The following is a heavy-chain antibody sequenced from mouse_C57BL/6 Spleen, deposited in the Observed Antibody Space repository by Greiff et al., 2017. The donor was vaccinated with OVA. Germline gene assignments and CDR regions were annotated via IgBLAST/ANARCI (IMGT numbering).Heavy chain of an antibody. Sequence: VQLKESGGGLVKPGGSLKLSCAASGFTFSDYGMHWVRQAPEKGLEWVAYISSGSSTIYYADTVKGRFTISRDNAKNTLFLQMTSLRSEDTAMYYCAREDYGSSWFAYWGQGTLVTVSA. V-gene: IGHV5-17*01. CDR2: ISSGSSTI. CDR3: AREDYGSSWFAY. J-gene: IGHJ3*01. CDR1: GFTFSDYG. D-gene: IGHD1-1*01.